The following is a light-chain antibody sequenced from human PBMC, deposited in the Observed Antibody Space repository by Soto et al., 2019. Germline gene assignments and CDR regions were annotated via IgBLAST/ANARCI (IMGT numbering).Light chain of an antibody. CDR1: QSIISY. V-gene: IGKV1-39*01. CDR2: AAS. CDR3: QQSYSTPPYT. Sequence: DIQMTQSPSSLSASVGDRVTITCRAGQSIISYLNWYQQRPGKAPKLLIYAASSLQSGVPSRFSGSGSGTDFTLTISSLQPEDFATYYCQQSYSTPPYTFGQGTKLEIK. J-gene: IGKJ2*01.